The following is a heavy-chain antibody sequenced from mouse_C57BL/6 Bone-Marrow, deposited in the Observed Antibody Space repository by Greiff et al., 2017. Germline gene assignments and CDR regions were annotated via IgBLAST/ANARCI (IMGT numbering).Heavy chain of an antibody. CDR3: ARGEGGGYFDV. J-gene: IGHJ1*03. Sequence: EVQLQESGPVLVKPGASVKMSCKASGYTFTDYYMNWVKQSHGKSLEWIGVINPYNGGTSYNQKFTGKATLTVDKSSSTAYMELNSGTSEDSAVYYCARGEGGGYFDVWGTGTTVTVSS. V-gene: IGHV1-19*01. CDR2: INPYNGGT. CDR1: GYTFTDYY.